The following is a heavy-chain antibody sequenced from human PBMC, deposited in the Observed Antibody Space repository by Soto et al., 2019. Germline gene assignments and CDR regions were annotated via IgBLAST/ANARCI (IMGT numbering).Heavy chain of an antibody. CDR1: GGSFSDYY. J-gene: IGHJ4*02. Sequence: PSETLSLTCAVYGGSFSDYYWTWIRQPPGKGLEWIGEINHSGSTNYNPSLKSRVTISVDTSKNQFSLKLSSVTAADTAVYYCARGSGTRRPLDYWGQGTLVTVSS. D-gene: IGHD2-2*01. V-gene: IGHV4-34*01. CDR2: INHSGST. CDR3: ARGSGTRRPLDY.